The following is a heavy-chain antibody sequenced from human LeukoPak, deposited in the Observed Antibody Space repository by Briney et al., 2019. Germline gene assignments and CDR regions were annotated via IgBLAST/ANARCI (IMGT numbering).Heavy chain of an antibody. CDR2: ISYDGSNK. Sequence: PGGSLRLSCAASGFTFSSYGMHWVRQAPGKGLEWVAVISYDGSNKYYADSVKGRFTISRDNSKDTLYLQMNSLRAEDTAVYYCAKESNFWLGSGSYYQVKYFDYWGQGTLVTVSS. V-gene: IGHV3-30*18. CDR1: GFTFSSYG. D-gene: IGHD3-10*01. CDR3: AKESNFWLGSGSYYQVKYFDY. J-gene: IGHJ4*02.